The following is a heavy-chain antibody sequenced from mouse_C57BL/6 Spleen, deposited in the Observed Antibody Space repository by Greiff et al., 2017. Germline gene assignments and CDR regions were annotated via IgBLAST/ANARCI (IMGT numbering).Heavy chain of an antibody. V-gene: IGHV1-50*01. J-gene: IGHJ2*01. D-gene: IGHD3-1*01. CDR2: IDTYGGYD. CDR3: ARGDGRATGVDY. CDR1: GSTFTSSW. Sequence: QVQLKQPGAGLVKPGASVKLSCKASGSTFTSSWMRWVKQRPGPGLEWIGEIDTYGGYDNCYQQFLGNATLTVDTSSSTAYMQLSSLTSEDSAVYYCARGDGRATGVDYGGQGTTLTVSS.